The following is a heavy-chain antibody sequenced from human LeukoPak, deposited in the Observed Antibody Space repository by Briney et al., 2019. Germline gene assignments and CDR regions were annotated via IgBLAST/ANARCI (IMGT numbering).Heavy chain of an antibody. CDR1: GFTFSSYS. CDR3: AKDWGRYSSSWYYFDY. V-gene: IGHV3-23*01. Sequence: PGGSLRLSCAASGFTFSSYSMNWVRQAPGKGLEWVSVISGSGGSTDYADSVKGRFTISRDNSKNTLYLQMNSLRADDTAVYYCAKDWGRYSSSWYYFDYWGQGTLVTVSS. D-gene: IGHD6-13*01. CDR2: ISGSGGST. J-gene: IGHJ4*02.